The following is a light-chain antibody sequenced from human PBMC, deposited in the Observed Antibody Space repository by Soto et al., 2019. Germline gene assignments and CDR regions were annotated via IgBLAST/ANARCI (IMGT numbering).Light chain of an antibody. CDR2: EVI. J-gene: IGLJ2*01. CDR3: SSYAGSNTFVV. Sequence: QSVLTQPPSASGSPGQSVTISCTGTSSDVGAYNSVSWYQQHPGKAPKLMIYEVIKRPSGVPDRFSGSKSDNTASLTVAGVQAEDEAVAYCSSYAGSNTFVVFGGGTKLTVL. CDR1: SSDVGAYNS. V-gene: IGLV2-8*01.